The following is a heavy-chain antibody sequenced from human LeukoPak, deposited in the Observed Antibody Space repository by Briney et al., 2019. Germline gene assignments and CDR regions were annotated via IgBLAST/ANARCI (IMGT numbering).Heavy chain of an antibody. CDR3: AREARRAFDY. J-gene: IGHJ4*02. D-gene: IGHD6-6*01. CDR1: GGSISSGSYY. Sequence: PSETLSLTCTASGGSISSGSYYWSWIRQPAGKGLEWIGRIYTSGSTNYNPSLKSRVTISVDTSKNQFSLKLSSVTAADTAVYYCAREARRAFDYWGQGTLVTVSS. V-gene: IGHV4-61*02. CDR2: IYTSGST.